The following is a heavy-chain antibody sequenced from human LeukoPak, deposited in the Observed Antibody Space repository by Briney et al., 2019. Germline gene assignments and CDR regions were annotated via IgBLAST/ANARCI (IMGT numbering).Heavy chain of an antibody. CDR2: ISHGGST. J-gene: IGHJ4*02. D-gene: IGHD3-3*01. V-gene: IGHV4-38-2*02. Sequence: SETLSLTCTVSGYSISNGYYWGWIRQPPGKGLEWVGSISHGGSTYYNPSLRSRITISLDRSKQKFSLKLTSVTAADTAVYFCARGAEYYAVWRGYAGYSDYWGQGISVTVSS. CDR1: GYSISNGYY. CDR3: ARGAEYYAVWRGYAGYSDY.